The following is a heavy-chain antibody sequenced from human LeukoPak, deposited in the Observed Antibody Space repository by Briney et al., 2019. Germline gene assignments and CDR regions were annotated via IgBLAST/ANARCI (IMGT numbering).Heavy chain of an antibody. CDR3: ARDNRGYGHFDY. J-gene: IGHJ4*02. V-gene: IGHV4-31*03. CDR1: GGSISSGGFY. CDR2: IYYSWNT. D-gene: IGHD5-12*01. Sequence: SETLSLTCTVSGGSISSGGFYWSWIRQHPGKGLEWIGYIYYSWNTYYNPSLKSRVTISVDTSKNQFSLKLSSVTAADTAVYYCARDNRGYGHFDYWGQGTLVTVSS.